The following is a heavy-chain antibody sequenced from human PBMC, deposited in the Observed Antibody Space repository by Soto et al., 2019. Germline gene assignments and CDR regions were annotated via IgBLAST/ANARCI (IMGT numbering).Heavy chain of an antibody. J-gene: IGHJ5*02. V-gene: IGHV1-18*01. D-gene: IGHD2-2*01. Sequence: SVKVSCKASGYTFTSYGISWVRQAPGQGLEWMGWISAYDGNTNYAQKLQGRVTMTTDTSTSTAYMELRSLRSDDTAVYYCARVFGVVVPAAPKSYRFDRWGQGTLVTVSS. CDR1: GYTFTSYG. CDR3: ARVFGVVVPAAPKSYRFDR. CDR2: ISAYDGNT.